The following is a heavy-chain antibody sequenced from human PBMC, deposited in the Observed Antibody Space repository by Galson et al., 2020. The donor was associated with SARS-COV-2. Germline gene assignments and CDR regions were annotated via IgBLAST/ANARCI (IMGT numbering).Heavy chain of an antibody. CDR2: IYITGST. CDR1: GFSVSSKY. V-gene: IGHV3-53*05. Sequence: METGGSLRLSCAASGFSVSSKYMSWVRQAPGNGLEWVSVIYITGSTNYADSVRGRFTISRDTSKNMVYLQMNSLRAEDTAVYYCVRDDGIAPYDHWGQGTLVTVAS. CDR3: VRDDGIAPYDH. D-gene: IGHD2-15*01. J-gene: IGHJ4*02.